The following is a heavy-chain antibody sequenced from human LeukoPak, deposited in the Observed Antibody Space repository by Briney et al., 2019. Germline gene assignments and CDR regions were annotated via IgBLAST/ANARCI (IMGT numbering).Heavy chain of an antibody. V-gene: IGHV1-18*01. J-gene: IGHJ4*02. D-gene: IGHD3-22*01. Sequence: ASVKVSCKASGYTFTSYGISWVRQAPGQGLEWMGWISAYNGNTNYAQKLQGRVTMTTDTSTSTAYMELRSLRSDDTAVCYCARSVYDSSGYYHYYFDYWGQGTLVTVSS. CDR2: ISAYNGNT. CDR1: GYTFTSYG. CDR3: ARSVYDSSGYYHYYFDY.